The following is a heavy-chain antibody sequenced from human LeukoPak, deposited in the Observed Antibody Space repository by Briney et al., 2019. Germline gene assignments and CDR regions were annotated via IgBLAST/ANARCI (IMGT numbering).Heavy chain of an antibody. D-gene: IGHD3-10*01. Sequence: SVKVSCKASGGTFSSYTISWVRQAPGQGLEWMGGIIPIFGTANYAQKFQGRVTITADESTSTAYMELSSLRSEDTAVYYCASSSGILLGGYDPWGQGTLVTVSS. V-gene: IGHV1-69*13. J-gene: IGHJ5*02. CDR1: GGTFSSYT. CDR3: ASSSGILLGGYDP. CDR2: IIPIFGTA.